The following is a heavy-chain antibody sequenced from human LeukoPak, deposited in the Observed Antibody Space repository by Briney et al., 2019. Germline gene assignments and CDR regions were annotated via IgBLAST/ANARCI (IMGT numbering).Heavy chain of an antibody. D-gene: IGHD2-2*01. CDR1: GYTFTSYY. CDR2: INPSGGST. J-gene: IGHJ6*02. V-gene: IGHV1-46*01. Sequence: GASVKVSCKASGYTFTSYYMHWVRQAPGQGLEWMGIINPSGGSTSYAQKFQGRVTMTRDTSTSTVYMELSSLRSEDTAVYYCASSGVVVPAAAIYYYYGMDVWGQGTTVTVSS. CDR3: ASSGVVVPAAAIYYYYGMDV.